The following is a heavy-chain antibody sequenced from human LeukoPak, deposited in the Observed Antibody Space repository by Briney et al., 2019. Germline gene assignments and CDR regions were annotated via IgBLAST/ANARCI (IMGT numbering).Heavy chain of an antibody. J-gene: IGHJ6*03. V-gene: IGHV1-2*02. CDR1: GYTFTGYY. Sequence: ASVKVSCKASGYTFTGYYMHWVRQAPGQGLEWMGWINPNSGGTNYAQKFQGRVTMTRDTSISTAYMELSRLRSDDTAVYYCARGTVVVVAATGPNYYYYMDVWGKGTTVTISS. D-gene: IGHD2-15*01. CDR3: ARGTVVVVAATGPNYYYYMDV. CDR2: INPNSGGT.